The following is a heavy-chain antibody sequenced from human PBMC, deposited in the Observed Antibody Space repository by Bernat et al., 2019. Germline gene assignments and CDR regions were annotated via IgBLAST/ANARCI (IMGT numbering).Heavy chain of an antibody. CDR3: ARQDGDGYNLGAFDY. J-gene: IGHJ4*02. CDR2: IYYSGST. D-gene: IGHD5-24*01. V-gene: IGHV4-39*01. CDR1: GGSISSSSYY. Sequence: QLQLQESGPGLVKPSETLSLTCTVPGGSISSSSYYWGWIRQPPGKGLVWIGSIYYSGSTYYNPSLKSRVTISVDTSKNQFSLKLSSVTAADTAVYYCARQDGDGYNLGAFDYWGQGTLVTVSA.